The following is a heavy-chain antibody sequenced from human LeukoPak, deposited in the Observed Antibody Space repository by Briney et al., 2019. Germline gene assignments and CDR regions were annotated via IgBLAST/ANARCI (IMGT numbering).Heavy chain of an antibody. V-gene: IGHV3-23*01. J-gene: IGHJ3*02. CDR2: ISGSGGST. CDR3: AKDLPPGGQFLEWLRTSDAFDI. CDR1: GFTLSSYA. D-gene: IGHD3-3*01. Sequence: PGGSLRLSCAASGFTLSSYAMSWVRQGPGKGLEWVSAISGSGGSTYYADSVKGRFTISRDNSKNTLYLQMNSLRAEDTAVYYCAKDLPPGGQFLEWLRTSDAFDIWGQGTMVTVSS.